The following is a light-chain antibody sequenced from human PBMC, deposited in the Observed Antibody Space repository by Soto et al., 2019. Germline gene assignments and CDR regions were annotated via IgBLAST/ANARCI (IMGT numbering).Light chain of an antibody. J-gene: IGKJ1*01. V-gene: IGKV3-15*01. CDR1: QSVDTN. Sequence: EIVMTQSPATLSVSPGERATLSCRASQSVDTNLAWYQHKPGQAPRLLIYGASTRVTDIPARFSGSGSGTEFTLTISSLQSEDFAVYYCQQYNDRILTFGQGTKVDIK. CDR2: GAS. CDR3: QQYNDRILT.